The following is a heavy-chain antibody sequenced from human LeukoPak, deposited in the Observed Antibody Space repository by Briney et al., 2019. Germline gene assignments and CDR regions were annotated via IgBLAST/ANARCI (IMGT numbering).Heavy chain of an antibody. J-gene: IGHJ4*02. D-gene: IGHD1-1*01. CDR1: GFTFSDYW. CDR3: AGGMGYITDY. Sequence: PGGSLRLSGVASGFTFSDYWMNWVRQAPGKGLEWVANIKQDGSEKNYVNSVEGRFTISRDNARNSVYLQMNGLRDDDTAVYYCAGGMGYITDYWGQGTLVTVSS. CDR2: IKQDGSEK. V-gene: IGHV3-7*01.